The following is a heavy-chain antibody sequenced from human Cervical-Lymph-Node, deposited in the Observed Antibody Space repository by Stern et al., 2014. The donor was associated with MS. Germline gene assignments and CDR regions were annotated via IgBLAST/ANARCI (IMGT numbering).Heavy chain of an antibody. V-gene: IGHV3-9*01. CDR3: AKSDYGHYYYYYGLDV. J-gene: IGHJ6*02. Sequence: VQLVQSGGGLVQPGRSLRLSCSASGFTFYDSDVHWVRQAPGSGLEWVSGISWSSVDIGYADSVKGRFTISRDNAKNSLYLQMNSLRPEDTAVYYCAKSDYGHYYYYYGLDVWGPGTTVTVSS. CDR2: ISWSSVDI. CDR1: GFTFYDSD. D-gene: IGHD3-10*01.